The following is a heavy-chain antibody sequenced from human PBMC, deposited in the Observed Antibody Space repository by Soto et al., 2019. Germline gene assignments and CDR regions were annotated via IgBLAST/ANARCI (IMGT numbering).Heavy chain of an antibody. CDR1: GFSFSSYS. CDR3: AKSWGDTWQQSAFDI. J-gene: IGHJ3*02. Sequence: EVQLLESGGDLIQPGGSLRLSCAASGFSFSSYSMSWVRQVPGKGLEWVSGMSATSGSTYYADSVKGRFTTSRDNSRKTLYLQMNSLRADDTAVYYCAKSWGDTWQQSAFDIWGLGTMVTVSA. CDR2: MSATSGST. D-gene: IGHD5-18*01. V-gene: IGHV3-23*01.